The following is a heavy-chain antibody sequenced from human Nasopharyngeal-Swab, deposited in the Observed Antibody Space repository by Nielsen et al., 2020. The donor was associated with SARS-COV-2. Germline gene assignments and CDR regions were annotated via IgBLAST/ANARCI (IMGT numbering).Heavy chain of an antibody. Sequence: LSLTCAASGFTFSSYDMHWVRQATGKGLEWVSAIGTAGDPYYPGSVKGRFTISRENAKNSLYLQMNSLRAGDTAVYYCARDSAAAGTVFDYWGQGTLVTVSS. CDR2: IGTAGDP. CDR3: ARDSAAAGTVFDY. D-gene: IGHD6-13*01. V-gene: IGHV3-13*05. CDR1: GFTFSSYD. J-gene: IGHJ4*02.